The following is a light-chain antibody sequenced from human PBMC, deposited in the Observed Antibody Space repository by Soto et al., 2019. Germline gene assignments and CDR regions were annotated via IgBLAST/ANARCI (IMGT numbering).Light chain of an antibody. J-gene: IGKJ2*01. CDR3: QQRTSWPPAYT. Sequence: EIVLTQSPATLSLSPGERATLSCRASQSVSSYLAWYQQKPGQAPRLLIYDASDRATGIPARFSGSGSGTVFTHPISRLEPADFAVYYCQQRTSWPPAYTFGQGTKLEIK. CDR1: QSVSSY. CDR2: DAS. V-gene: IGKV3-11*01.